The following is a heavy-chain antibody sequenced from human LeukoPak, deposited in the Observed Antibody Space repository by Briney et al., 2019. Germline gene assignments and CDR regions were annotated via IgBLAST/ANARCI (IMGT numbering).Heavy chain of an antibody. CDR1: GGTFSSYA. D-gene: IGHD5-24*01. Sequence: SVTVSCKASGGTFSSYAISWVRQAPGQGLEWMGGIIPIFGTANYAQKFQGRVTITTDESTSTAYMELSSLRSEDTAVYYCARGRRVEMALLDYWGQGTLVTVSS. V-gene: IGHV1-69*05. CDR3: ARGRRVEMALLDY. CDR2: IIPIFGTA. J-gene: IGHJ4*02.